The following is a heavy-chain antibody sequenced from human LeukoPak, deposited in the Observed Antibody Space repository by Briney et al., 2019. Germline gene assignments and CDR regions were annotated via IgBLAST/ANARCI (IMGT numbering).Heavy chain of an antibody. CDR2: ISAYNGNT. Sequence: ASVKVSCKASGYTFTSYGISWVRQAPGQGLEWMGWISAYNGNTNYAQKLQGRVTMTTDTSTSTAYMELRSLRSDDTAVYYCARGLAAAGPGYYGMDVWGQGTTVTVSS. CDR1: GYTFTSYG. J-gene: IGHJ6*02. V-gene: IGHV1-18*01. D-gene: IGHD6-13*01. CDR3: ARGLAAAGPGYYGMDV.